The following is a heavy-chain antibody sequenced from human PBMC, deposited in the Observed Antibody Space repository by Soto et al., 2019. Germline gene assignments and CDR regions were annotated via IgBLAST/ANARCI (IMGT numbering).Heavy chain of an antibody. D-gene: IGHD3-3*01. CDR2: ISGSGGST. Sequence: EVQLLESGGGLVQPGGSLRLSCAASGFTFSSYAMSWVRQAPGKGLEWVSAISGSGGSTYYADSVKGRFTISRDNSKNTLYLQMNSLRAEDTAVYYCAKDRTGSYYDFWSGYYRYYYYYYGMDVWGQGTTVTVSS. CDR3: AKDRTGSYYDFWSGYYRYYYYYYGMDV. CDR1: GFTFSSYA. J-gene: IGHJ6*02. V-gene: IGHV3-23*01.